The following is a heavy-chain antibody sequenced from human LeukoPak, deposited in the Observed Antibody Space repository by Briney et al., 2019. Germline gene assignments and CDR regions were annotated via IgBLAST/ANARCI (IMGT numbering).Heavy chain of an antibody. CDR2: ISYDGSNK. J-gene: IGHJ4*02. CDR1: GFTFSSYA. V-gene: IGHV3-30-3*01. CDR3: ARDSSGHYYVDY. Sequence: GGSLRLSCAASGFTFSSYAMHWVRQAPGKGLEWGAVISYDGSNKDYADSVKGRFTISRDNAKNSLYLQMNSLRDEDTAVYYCARDSSGHYYVDYWGQGTLVTVSS. D-gene: IGHD6-19*01.